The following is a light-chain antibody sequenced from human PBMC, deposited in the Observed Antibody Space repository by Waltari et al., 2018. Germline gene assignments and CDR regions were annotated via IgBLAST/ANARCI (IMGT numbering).Light chain of an antibody. CDR3: FSYASRGTGL. CDR2: ATN. CDR1: SDNVGGYIL. Sequence: QSALAQPASVSGSPGQSITISCTGTSDNVGGYILVSWYQQHRGKAPKLIIYATNERPSGISSRFSGSKSDNPASLTISGLQADDEADYYCFSYASRGTGLFGGGTKVTVL. J-gene: IGLJ3*02. V-gene: IGLV2-23*01.